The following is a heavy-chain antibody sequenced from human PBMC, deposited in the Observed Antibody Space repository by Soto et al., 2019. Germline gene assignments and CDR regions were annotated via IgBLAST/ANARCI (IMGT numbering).Heavy chain of an antibody. J-gene: IGHJ4*02. CDR1: GFTFSSYS. Sequence: EVQLVESGGGLVKPGGSLRLSCAASGFTFSSYSMNWVRQAPGKGLEWVSSISSSSSYIYYADSVKGRFTISRDNAKNSLYLQMNSLRAEDTAVYYCAGVGFSLSLFDYWGQGTLVTVSS. CDR2: ISSSSSYI. D-gene: IGHD3-16*01. V-gene: IGHV3-21*01. CDR3: AGVGFSLSLFDY.